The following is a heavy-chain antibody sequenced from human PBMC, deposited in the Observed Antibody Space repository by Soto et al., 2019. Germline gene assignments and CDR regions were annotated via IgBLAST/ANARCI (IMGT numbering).Heavy chain of an antibody. D-gene: IGHD2-8*01. J-gene: IGHJ6*02. Sequence: EVQLVESGGDIVQPGGSLRLSCAASGFTFKNYDMYWVRQAPGKGLEWVSSIGNSGDTNYAGSVKGRFTISRENDRNALYLQMNSLRGGDTVVYFCVRAGVAPYYYYGMDVWGQGTTVTVSS. V-gene: IGHV3-13*01. CDR3: VRAGVAPYYYYGMDV. CDR2: IGNSGDT. CDR1: GFTFKNYD.